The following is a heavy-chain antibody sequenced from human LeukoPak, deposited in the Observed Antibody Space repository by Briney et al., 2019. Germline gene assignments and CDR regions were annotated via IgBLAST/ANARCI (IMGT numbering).Heavy chain of an antibody. CDR1: GASISSYY. CDR2: IYHSGST. CDR3: ARTGYCSSASCYTASRPYYYYYMDV. J-gene: IGHJ6*03. D-gene: IGHD2-2*02. V-gene: IGHV4-59*01. Sequence: SETLSLTCTVSGASISSYYWSWIRQPPGKGLEWIGYIYHSGSTNCNPSLKSRVTISVDTSKNQFSLKLSSVTAADTAVYYCARTGYCSSASCYTASRPYYYYYMDVWGKGTTVTVSS.